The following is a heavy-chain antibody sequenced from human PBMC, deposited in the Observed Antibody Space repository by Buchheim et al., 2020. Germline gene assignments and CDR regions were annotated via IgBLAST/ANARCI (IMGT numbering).Heavy chain of an antibody. CDR3: ARAYHYDDGDVNDNFDI. CDR1: DDSITYSNYY. D-gene: IGHD3-22*01. V-gene: IGHV4-39*07. Sequence: QVQLQESGPGRLKPSETLSLTCTVSDDSITYSNYYWGWVRQPPGRGLEWIGSSFHSGNTYYNPSLKSRLIMSIDISKYQFSLKLLSVTAADTAVYFCARAYHYDDGDVNDNFDIWGQGT. CDR2: SFHSGNT. J-gene: IGHJ3*02.